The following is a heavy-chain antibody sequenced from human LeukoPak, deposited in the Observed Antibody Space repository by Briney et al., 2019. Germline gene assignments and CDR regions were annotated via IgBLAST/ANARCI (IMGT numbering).Heavy chain of an antibody. D-gene: IGHD3-16*01. CDR2: IYYSGST. CDR3: ARTHWGFDY. Sequence: PSETLSLTCTVSGGSISSDDYYWSWIRQHPGKGLEWIGYIYYSGSTYYNPSLKSRVTISVDTSENQFSLKLSSVTAADTVVYYCARTHWGFDYWGQGTLVTVSS. J-gene: IGHJ4*02. V-gene: IGHV4-31*03. CDR1: GGSISSDDYY.